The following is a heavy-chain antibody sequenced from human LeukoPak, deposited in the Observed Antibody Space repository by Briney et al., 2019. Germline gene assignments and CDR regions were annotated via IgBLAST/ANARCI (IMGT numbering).Heavy chain of an antibody. CDR3: ARQKSSGVRRNYYSDY. V-gene: IGHV4-30-2*01. J-gene: IGHJ4*02. CDR1: GGSISSGGYS. D-gene: IGHD3-10*01. CDR2: IYHSGST. Sequence: PSQTLSLTCAVSGGSISSGGYSWSWIRQPPGKGLEWIGYIYHSGSTYYNPSLKSRVTISVDRSKNQFSLKLSSVTAADTAVYYCARQKSSGVRRNYYSDYWGQGTLVTVSS.